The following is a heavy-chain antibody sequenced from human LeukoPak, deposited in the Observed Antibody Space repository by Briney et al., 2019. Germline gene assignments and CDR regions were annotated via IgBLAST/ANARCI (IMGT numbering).Heavy chain of an antibody. CDR3: ARIDRAVAGTIDY. J-gene: IGHJ4*02. CDR2: IYYSGST. CDR1: GGSISSYF. D-gene: IGHD6-19*01. Sequence: SETLSLTCTVSGGSISSYFWSWIRQPPGKGLEWIGYIYYSGSTNYNPSLKSRVTMSVDTSKNQFSLKLSSVAAADTAVYYCARIDRAVAGTIDYWGQGTLVTVSS. V-gene: IGHV4-59*08.